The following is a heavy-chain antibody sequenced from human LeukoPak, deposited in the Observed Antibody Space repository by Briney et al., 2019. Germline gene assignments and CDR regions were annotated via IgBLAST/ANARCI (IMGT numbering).Heavy chain of an antibody. V-gene: IGHV1-2*02. D-gene: IGHD3-10*01. Sequence: GASVKVSCKASGYTFTGYYMHWVRQAPGQGLEWMGWINPNSGGTNYAQKFQGRVTMTRDTSISTAYMELSRLRSDDTAVYYCARGSGVWFGELFLSFDYWGQGTLVTVSS. CDR1: GYTFTGYY. CDR3: ARGSGVWFGELFLSFDY. CDR2: INPNSGGT. J-gene: IGHJ4*02.